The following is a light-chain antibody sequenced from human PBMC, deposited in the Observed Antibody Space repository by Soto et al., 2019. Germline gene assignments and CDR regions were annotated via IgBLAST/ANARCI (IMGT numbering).Light chain of an antibody. Sequence: AIQMTQSPSSLSASVGDRVTITCRASQGIRNDLGWYQQKPGKATKLLIYAASSLQSGVPSRFSGSGSGTDFTLTISSLQPEDFATYYCLQDYNYPQWTFGQGTKVEIK. CDR2: AAS. J-gene: IGKJ1*01. CDR3: LQDYNYPQWT. CDR1: QGIRND. V-gene: IGKV1-6*01.